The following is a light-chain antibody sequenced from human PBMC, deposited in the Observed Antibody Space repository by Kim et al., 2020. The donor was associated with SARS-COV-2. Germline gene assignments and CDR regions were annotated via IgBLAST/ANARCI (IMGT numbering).Light chain of an antibody. V-gene: IGLV1-40*01. Sequence: QRVISSCTGSSTNNGAGYHVHWYQQLPGTAPKLLIYGDSNRPSGVPDRFSGSKSGTSASLAITGLQAEDEADYYCQSYDNRLTSWVFGGGTELTVL. CDR2: GDS. CDR1: STNNGAGYH. CDR3: QSYDNRLTSWV. J-gene: IGLJ3*02.